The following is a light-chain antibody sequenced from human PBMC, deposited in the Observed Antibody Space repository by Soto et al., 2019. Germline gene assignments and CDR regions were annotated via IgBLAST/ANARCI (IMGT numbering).Light chain of an antibody. CDR2: GAS. Sequence: EIMMTQSPATLSVSKGERATLSCRASQSVSSNLAWYQQKPGQAPRLLIYGASTRATGIPARFSGSGSGTEFTLTISSLQSEDFAVYYCQQYNNWPITFGQVTRLEI. CDR3: QQYNNWPIT. J-gene: IGKJ5*01. CDR1: QSVSSN. V-gene: IGKV3-15*01.